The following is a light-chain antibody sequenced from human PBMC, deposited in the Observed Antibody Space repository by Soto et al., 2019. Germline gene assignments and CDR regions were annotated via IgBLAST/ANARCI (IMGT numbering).Light chain of an antibody. CDR2: GAS. J-gene: IGKJ5*01. CDR3: QQYNNWPPPIT. V-gene: IGKV3-15*01. CDR1: QSVGTN. Sequence: EIVMTQSPATLSVSPGERATLSCRASQSVGTNLAWYQQKPGQAPRLLIYGASTRATDIPTRFGGSESGTEFTLTISRLQSEDFVVYYCQQYNNWPPPITFGQGTRLEIK.